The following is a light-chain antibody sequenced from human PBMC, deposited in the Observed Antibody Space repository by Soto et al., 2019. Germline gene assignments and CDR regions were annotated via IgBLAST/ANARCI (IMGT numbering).Light chain of an antibody. CDR1: QSVSSN. CDR2: GAS. V-gene: IGKV3-15*01. CDR3: QQYNNWPPWT. J-gene: IGKJ1*01. Sequence: EIVMTQSPATLSVSPGERATLSCRASQSVSSNFAWYQQKPGQAPRLLIYGASTRATGIPARFSGSGSGTESTLTISSLQAEEFAVYYCQQYNNWPPWTFGQGTKVEIK.